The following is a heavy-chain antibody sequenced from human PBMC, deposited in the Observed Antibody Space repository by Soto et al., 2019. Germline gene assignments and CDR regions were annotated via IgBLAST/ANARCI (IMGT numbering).Heavy chain of an antibody. D-gene: IGHD6-13*01. Sequence: SETLSLTCTVSGGSIRSSSYYWEWIRQTPGKGLERIGSIHYSGSTYYNPSLESRLTISVDTSKNQLSLMLTSLTATDTAVYYCARRGTSSWLPLSHYYGMDVWGQGTTVTVSS. CDR1: GGSIRSSSYY. CDR3: ARRGTSSWLPLSHYYGMDV. V-gene: IGHV4-39*01. J-gene: IGHJ6*02. CDR2: IHYSGST.